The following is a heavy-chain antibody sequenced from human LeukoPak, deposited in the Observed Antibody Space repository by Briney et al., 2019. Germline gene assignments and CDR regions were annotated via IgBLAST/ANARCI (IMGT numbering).Heavy chain of an antibody. J-gene: IGHJ4*02. CDR1: GGSFSGYY. CDR3: ARQYSSGWYPRSFDY. V-gene: IGHV4-34*01. D-gene: IGHD6-19*01. CDR2: INHSGST. Sequence: LEPLSLTCAVYGGSFSGYYWSWIRQPPGKGLEWIGEINHSGSTNYNPSLKSRVTISVDTSKNQFSLKLSSVTAADTAVYYCARQYSSGWYPRSFDYWGQGTLVTVSS.